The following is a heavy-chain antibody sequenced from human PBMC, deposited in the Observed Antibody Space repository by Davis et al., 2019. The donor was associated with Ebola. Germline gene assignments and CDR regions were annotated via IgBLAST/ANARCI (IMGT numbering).Heavy chain of an antibody. CDR2: INAGNGDT. CDR3: ARGPRGSSSPYYFDY. V-gene: IGHV1-3*01. Sequence: AASVKVSCKASGYIFTSYAIHWVRQAPGQRLEWMGWINAGNGDTKYSQKFQGRVTITADESTSTAYMELSSLRSEDTAVYYCARGPRGSSSPYYFDYWGQGTLVTVSS. J-gene: IGHJ4*02. CDR1: GYIFTSYA. D-gene: IGHD6-6*01.